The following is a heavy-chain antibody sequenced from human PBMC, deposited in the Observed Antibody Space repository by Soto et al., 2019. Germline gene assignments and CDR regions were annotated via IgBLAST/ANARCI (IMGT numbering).Heavy chain of an antibody. CDR1: GFAFSDYS. Sequence: PGGSLRLSCAASGFAFSDYSLNWVRQPPGKGQEWVSYISVRGTTVYYADSVRGRFTISRDDAKNSLYLQMNSLRAEDTAVYYCARDVGYYYDKLDCWGQGT. V-gene: IGHV3-48*01. J-gene: IGHJ4*02. CDR3: ARDVGYYYDKLDC. CDR2: ISVRGTTV. D-gene: IGHD3-22*01.